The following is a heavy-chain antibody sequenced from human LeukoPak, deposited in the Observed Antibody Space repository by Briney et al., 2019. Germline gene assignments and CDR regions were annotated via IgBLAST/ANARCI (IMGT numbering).Heavy chain of an antibody. CDR3: ARVSMYDYYYMDV. CDR2: INPNSGGT. CDR1: GYTFTGYY. V-gene: IGHV1-2*02. Sequence: ASVKVSCKASGYTFTGYYMHWVRQAPGQGLEWMGWINPNSGGTNYAQKFQGRVTMTRDTSISTAYMELSRLRSDDTAVYYCARVSMYDYYYMDVWGKGTTVTVSS. J-gene: IGHJ6*03.